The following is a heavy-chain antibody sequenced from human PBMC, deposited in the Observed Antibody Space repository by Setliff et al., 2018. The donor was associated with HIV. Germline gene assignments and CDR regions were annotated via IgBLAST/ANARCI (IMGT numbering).Heavy chain of an antibody. CDR1: GFTFSDYS. Sequence: PGGSLRLSCAASGFTFSDYSMTWVRQVPGRGLEWVSSISGTSYIYYADSVKGRFTIFRDNAKNSVFLQMNSLRAEDTGVYYCATQTGFYNSHWYDYWGQGTMVTVSS. D-gene: IGHD6-13*01. CDR3: ATQTGFYNSHWYDY. CDR2: ISGTSYI. V-gene: IGHV3-21*01. J-gene: IGHJ4*02.